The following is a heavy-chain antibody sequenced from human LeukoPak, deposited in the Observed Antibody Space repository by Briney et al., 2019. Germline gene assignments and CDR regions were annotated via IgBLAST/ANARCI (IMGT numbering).Heavy chain of an antibody. D-gene: IGHD3-22*01. CDR1: GFTFSNAW. CDR2: IKSKTDGGTT. Sequence: GGSLRLSCAASGFTFSNAWMSWVRQAPGKGLESVGRIKSKTDGGTTDYAAPVKGRFTISRDDSKNTLYLQMNSLKTEDTAVYYCTTYLFDSSGYVLSDYWGQGTLVTVSS. CDR3: TTYLFDSSGYVLSDY. J-gene: IGHJ4*02. V-gene: IGHV3-15*01.